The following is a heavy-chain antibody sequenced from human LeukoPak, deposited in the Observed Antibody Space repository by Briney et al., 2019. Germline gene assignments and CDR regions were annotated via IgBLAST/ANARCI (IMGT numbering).Heavy chain of an antibody. V-gene: IGHV1-18*01. CDR2: IGTYNGKT. D-gene: IGHD4-23*01. Sequence: ASVKVSCKAAGYSFSDYGISWVRQAPGQRLEWMGWIGTYNGKTNYAHKFRGRLTLTTDTSTSSAYMELRTLTSDDTALYYCARDTDSGGASFLYWGQGTLVTASS. CDR3: ARDTDSGGASFLY. CDR1: GYSFSDYG. J-gene: IGHJ4*02.